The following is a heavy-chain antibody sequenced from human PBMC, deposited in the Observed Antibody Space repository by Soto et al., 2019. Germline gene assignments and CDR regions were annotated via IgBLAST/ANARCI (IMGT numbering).Heavy chain of an antibody. D-gene: IGHD5-18*01. CDR3: AKDRIRYGNDGMDV. Sequence: QVQLVESGGGVVQPGRSLRLSCAASGFTFSSYGMHWVRQAPGKGLEWVAVISYDGSNKYYADSVKGRFTISRDNSKNTLYLQMNSLRAEDTAVYYCAKDRIRYGNDGMDVWGQGTTVTVSS. CDR1: GFTFSSYG. V-gene: IGHV3-30*18. J-gene: IGHJ6*02. CDR2: ISYDGSNK.